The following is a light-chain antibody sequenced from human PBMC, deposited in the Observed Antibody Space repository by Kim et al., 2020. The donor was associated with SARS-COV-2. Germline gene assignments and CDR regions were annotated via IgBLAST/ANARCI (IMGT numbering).Light chain of an antibody. J-gene: IGKJ2*03. Sequence: PGKRATRACRASQSVSSSYLAWDQQKPGQAPRLLIYGASSRATGIPDRFSGSGSGTDFTLTISRLEPEDFAVYYCQQYGSSPRYSFGQGTKLEI. CDR1: QSVSSSY. CDR3: QQYGSSPRYS. CDR2: GAS. V-gene: IGKV3-20*01.